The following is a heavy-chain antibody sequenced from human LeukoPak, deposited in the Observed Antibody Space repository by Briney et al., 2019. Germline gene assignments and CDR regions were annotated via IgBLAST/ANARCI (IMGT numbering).Heavy chain of an antibody. CDR2: ISYDGSNK. V-gene: IGHV3-30*04. J-gene: IGHJ4*02. CDR1: GFTFSSYA. Sequence: GRSLRLSCAASGFTFSSYAMHWVRQAPGKGLEWVAVISYDGSNKYYADSVKGRFTISRDNSKNTLYLQMNSLRAEDTAVYYCARVPMAAARSFYMDVWGQGTLVTVSS. D-gene: IGHD6-13*01. CDR3: ARVPMAAARSFYMDV.